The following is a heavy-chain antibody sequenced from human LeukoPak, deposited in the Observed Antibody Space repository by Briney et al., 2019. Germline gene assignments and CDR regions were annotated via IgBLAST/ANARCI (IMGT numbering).Heavy chain of an antibody. V-gene: IGHV3-48*03. Sequence: GGSLRLSCAASGFTFSGYAMNWVRQAPGKGLEWLSHISSTGGTIYYADSVKGRLTVSRDNAKNSLYLQMNSLRAEDTAVYYCAKLKSSYYYDSSGYSPFDYWGQGTLVTVSS. CDR2: ISSTGGTI. CDR1: GFTFSGYA. CDR3: AKLKSSYYYDSSGYSPFDY. J-gene: IGHJ4*02. D-gene: IGHD3-22*01.